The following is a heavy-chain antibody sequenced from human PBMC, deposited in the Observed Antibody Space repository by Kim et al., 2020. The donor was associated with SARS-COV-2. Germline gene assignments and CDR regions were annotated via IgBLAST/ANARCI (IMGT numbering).Heavy chain of an antibody. Sequence: SYAPKRQGRDTMTTDTSTNTAYMELRSLRSDDTAVYYCARGRAIDIWFDPWGQGTLVTVSS. V-gene: IGHV1-18*01. D-gene: IGHD2-21*01. CDR3: ARGRAIDIWFDP. J-gene: IGHJ5*02.